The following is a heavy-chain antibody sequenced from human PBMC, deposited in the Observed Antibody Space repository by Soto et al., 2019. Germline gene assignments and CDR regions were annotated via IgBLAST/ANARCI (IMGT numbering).Heavy chain of an antibody. CDR2: IYYSGST. J-gene: IGHJ4*02. Sequence: SETLSLTCTVSGGSISSYYWSWIRQPPGNGLEWIGYIYYSGSTNYNPSLKSRVTISVDTSKNQFSLKLSSVTAADTAVYYCARGRWAVVPAAMLVSTVLDYWGQGTLVTVSS. V-gene: IGHV4-59*01. CDR1: GGSISSYY. D-gene: IGHD2-2*01. CDR3: ARGRWAVVPAAMLVSTVLDY.